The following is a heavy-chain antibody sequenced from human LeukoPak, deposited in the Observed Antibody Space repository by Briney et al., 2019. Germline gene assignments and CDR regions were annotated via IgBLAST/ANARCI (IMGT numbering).Heavy chain of an antibody. Sequence: SETLSLTCTVSGGSISRSSYYWGWIRQPPGKGLEWIGSIYYSGSTYYNPSLKSRVTISVDTSKNRFSLKLSSVTAADTAVYYCAISLRYCSGGSSYAFDIWGQGTMVTVYS. D-gene: IGHD2-15*01. CDR2: IYYSGST. CDR1: GGSISRSSYY. J-gene: IGHJ3*02. V-gene: IGHV4-39*07. CDR3: AISLRYCSGGSSYAFDI.